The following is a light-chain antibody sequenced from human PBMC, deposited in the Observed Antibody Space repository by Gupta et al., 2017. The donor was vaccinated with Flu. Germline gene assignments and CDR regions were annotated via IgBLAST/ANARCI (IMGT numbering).Light chain of an antibody. CDR2: AAS. CDR1: QGIRND. Sequence: DLQMTQSRSSLTASVGDRVTITCRASQGIRNDLGWYQQKPGKAPKRPIYAASSSQSGVPSRFRGSGSGTEFTLTISSLQPADFATSYCRQYTSYPLTFGQGTKVETK. V-gene: IGKV1-17*01. J-gene: IGKJ1*01. CDR3: RQYTSYPLT.